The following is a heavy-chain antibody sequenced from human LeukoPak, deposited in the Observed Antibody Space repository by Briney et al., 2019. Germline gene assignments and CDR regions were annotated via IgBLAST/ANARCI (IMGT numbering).Heavy chain of an antibody. J-gene: IGHJ5*01. CDR3: ARRGLPDS. D-gene: IGHD2-15*01. V-gene: IGHV3-7*05. Sequence: PGGSLRLSCAASGFTFNTYWMSWVRQAPGKGLEWVANIKEDGSDKYYVDSMKGRFTISRDNAKNSLYLQMSSLRAEDTAVYYCARRGLPDSWGQGTLVTVSS. CDR1: GFTFNTYW. CDR2: IKEDGSDK.